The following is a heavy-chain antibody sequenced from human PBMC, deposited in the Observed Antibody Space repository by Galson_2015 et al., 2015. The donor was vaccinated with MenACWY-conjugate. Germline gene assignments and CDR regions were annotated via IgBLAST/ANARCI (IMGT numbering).Heavy chain of an antibody. CDR2: INRDGSKT. CDR1: GFTFSRHW. CDR3: ARDKNPRFGVVENYMDV. D-gene: IGHD3-3*01. Sequence: SLRLSCATSGFTFSRHWMHWVRHAPGKGPVWVSYINRDGSKTTYADSVKGRFIISRDNAKNTVYLQLNRLRAEDTAVYYCARDKNPRFGVVENYMDVWGAGTTVIVSS. V-gene: IGHV3-74*01. J-gene: IGHJ6*03.